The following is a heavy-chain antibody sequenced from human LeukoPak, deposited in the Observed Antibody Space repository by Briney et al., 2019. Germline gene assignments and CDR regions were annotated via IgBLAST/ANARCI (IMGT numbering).Heavy chain of an antibody. CDR1: GFTFTSSA. V-gene: IGHV1-58*01. Sequence: SVKVSCKASGFTFTSSAVQWVRQARGQRLEWIGWIVVGSGNTNYAQKFQERVTITRDMSTSTAYMELSSLRSEDTAVYYCAIDYGGNSAEDYWGQGTLVTVSS. D-gene: IGHD4-23*01. CDR2: IVVGSGNT. CDR3: AIDYGGNSAEDY. J-gene: IGHJ4*02.